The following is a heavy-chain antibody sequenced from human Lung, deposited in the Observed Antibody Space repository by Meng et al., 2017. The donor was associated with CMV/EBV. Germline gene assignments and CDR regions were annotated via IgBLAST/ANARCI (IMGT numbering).Heavy chain of an antibody. Sequence: NWIRQPPGKGLEWVSSISGSGGSTYSADSVQGRFTISRDNSKNTLYLQMSALRDEDTALYYCARGGPVAGKNWFDRWGQGTLVXVSS. J-gene: IGHJ5*02. V-gene: IGHV3-23*01. D-gene: IGHD6-19*01. CDR3: ARGGPVAGKNWFDR. CDR2: ISGSGGST.